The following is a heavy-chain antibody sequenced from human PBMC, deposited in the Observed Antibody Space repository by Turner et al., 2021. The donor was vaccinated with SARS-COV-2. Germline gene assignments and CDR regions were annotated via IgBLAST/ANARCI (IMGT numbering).Heavy chain of an antibody. CDR2: IYYTGST. CDR3: ARELDY. J-gene: IGHJ4*02. Sequence: QVQLQESGPGLVKPSETLSLTCTVSGDSISSYYCSWIRQPPGKGLEWIGYIYYTGSTNYNPSLKSRVTISVDTSKNQFSLKLSSVTAADTAVYYCARELDYWGQGTLVTVSS. CDR1: GDSISSYY. V-gene: IGHV4-59*01.